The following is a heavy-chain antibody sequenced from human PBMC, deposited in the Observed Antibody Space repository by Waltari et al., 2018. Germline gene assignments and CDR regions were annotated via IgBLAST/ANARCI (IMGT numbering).Heavy chain of an antibody. V-gene: IGHV3-74*01. CDR1: GFTFRAYW. Sequence: XLVGSGXGLVXPGESLRLSCVASGFTFRAYWMHWVRKAPGKGLVWVSRXNRYGXTTQYXDSMKGRFTIXRDNARNTLHLQMNSLRXEDSAVYFXATSLXGDHNGYDAFDXWGQGTVVIVSS. CDR3: ATSLXGDHNGYDAFDX. D-gene: IGHD5-18*01. J-gene: IGHJ3*02. CDR2: XNRYGXTT.